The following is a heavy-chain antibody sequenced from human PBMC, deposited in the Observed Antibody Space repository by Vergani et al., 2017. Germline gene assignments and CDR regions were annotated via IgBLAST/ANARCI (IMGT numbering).Heavy chain of an antibody. CDR3: ARDARLGYGDYGGVFDY. Sequence: QVQLQESGPGLVKPSQTLSLTCTVSGGSISSGGYYWSWIRQHPGKGLEWIGYIYYSGSTYYNPSLKSRVTISVDTSKNQFSLKLSSVTAAHTAVYYCARDARLGYGDYGGVFDYWGQGTLVTVSS. D-gene: IGHD4-17*01. CDR1: GGSISSGGYY. J-gene: IGHJ4*02. V-gene: IGHV4-31*03. CDR2: IYYSGST.